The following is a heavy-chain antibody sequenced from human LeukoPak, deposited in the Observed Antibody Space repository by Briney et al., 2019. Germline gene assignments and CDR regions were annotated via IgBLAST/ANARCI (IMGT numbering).Heavy chain of an antibody. CDR1: GFTFASYA. J-gene: IGHJ6*02. CDR3: ARDSGIYDSSGYYGPSYYGMDV. D-gene: IGHD3-22*01. CDR2: ISGSGGST. V-gene: IGHV3-23*01. Sequence: GGSLRLSCAASGFTFASYAMTWVRQAPGKGLEWFSAISGSGGSTYYADSVKGRFTISRDNYKNALYLQMNSLRAEDTAVYYCARDSGIYDSSGYYGPSYYGMDVWGQGTTVTVSS.